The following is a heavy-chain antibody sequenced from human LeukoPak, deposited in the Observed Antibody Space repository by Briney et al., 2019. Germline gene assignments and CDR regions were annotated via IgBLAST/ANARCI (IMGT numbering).Heavy chain of an antibody. CDR2: IYYSGST. V-gene: IGHV4-39*01. D-gene: IGHD2-2*02. CDR3: ARQLFVVVPPAIGS. Sequence: PSETLSLTCTVSGGSISSSSYYWGWIRQPPGKGLEWIGSIYYSGSTYYNPSLKSRVTISVDTSKNQFSLKLSSVTAADTAVYYCARQLFVVVPPAIGSWGQGTLVTVSS. CDR1: GGSISSSSYY. J-gene: IGHJ5*02.